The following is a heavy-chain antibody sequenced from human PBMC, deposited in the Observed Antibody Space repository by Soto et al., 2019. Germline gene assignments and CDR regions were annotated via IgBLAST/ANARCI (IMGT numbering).Heavy chain of an antibody. Sequence: QVQLVQSGAEEKKPGASVKVSCKASGYTFTGYAMHWVRQAPGQRLEWMGWINAGNGNTKYSQKFQGRVTITRDTSANTAYMDMSSLRSDDTAVYYCARAVAVAAAFDYWGQGTLVTVSS. D-gene: IGHD6-19*01. CDR2: INAGNGNT. J-gene: IGHJ4*02. V-gene: IGHV1-3*05. CDR1: GYTFTGYA. CDR3: ARAVAVAAAFDY.